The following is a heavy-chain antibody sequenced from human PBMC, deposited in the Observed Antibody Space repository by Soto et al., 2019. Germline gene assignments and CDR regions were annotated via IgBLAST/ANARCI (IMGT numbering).Heavy chain of an antibody. V-gene: IGHV3-23*01. CDR3: TKDARPDGFWDFDY. D-gene: IGHD5-12*01. J-gene: IGHJ4*02. CDR1: GFTFSTYT. Sequence: EVQLLESGGTLVQPGGSLRLSCAASGFTFSTYTMNWVRQAPGKGLEWVSGIYGSGDSAFYADSVRGRFTISRDNSRNTRYLQMNSLRAEDTAVYYCTKDARPDGFWDFDYWGQGTLVTVSS. CDR2: IYGSGDSA.